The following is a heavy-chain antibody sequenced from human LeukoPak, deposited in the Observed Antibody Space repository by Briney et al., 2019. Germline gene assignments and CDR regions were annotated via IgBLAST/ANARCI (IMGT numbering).Heavy chain of an antibody. CDR2: VSSSSSYI. CDR3: ARRLEVTSYSPFDY. D-gene: IGHD1-26*01. V-gene: IGHV3-21*01. Sequence: GGSLRLPCAASGFTFRSYSMNWVRQAPGKGLEWVSSVSSSSSYIYYADSVKGRFTISRDNAKNSLHLQMNRLRAEDTAVYYCARRLEVTSYSPFDYWGQGTLVTVSS. J-gene: IGHJ4*02. CDR1: GFTFRSYS.